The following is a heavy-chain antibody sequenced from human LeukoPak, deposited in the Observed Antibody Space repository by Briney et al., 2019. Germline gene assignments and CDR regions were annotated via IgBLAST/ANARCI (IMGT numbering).Heavy chain of an antibody. V-gene: IGHV3-48*02. D-gene: IGHD4-17*01. CDR1: GFTFSGYA. CDR3: VRGATVTSPFDY. CDR2: ISRSSSSM. Sequence: GGSLRLSCVAPGFTFSGYAMNWVRQAPGKGQQGVSYISRSSSSMYYADSVKGRFIISRDNAKNSLYLQMNSLRDEDTAVYYCVRGATVTSPFDYWGQGTLVTVSS. J-gene: IGHJ4*02.